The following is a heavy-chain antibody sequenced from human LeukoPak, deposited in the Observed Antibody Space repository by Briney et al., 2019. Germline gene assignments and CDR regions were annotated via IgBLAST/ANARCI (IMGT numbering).Heavy chain of an antibody. CDR3: ARGMSATSGYLELEY. CDR2: ISTSATTI. CDR1: GFTFSSYG. Sequence: GGSLRLSCAASGFTFSSYGMHWVRQAPGKGLEWVSYISTSATTIYYSDSVKGRFTISRDNSLQTLFLHMNSLRAEDTAVYYCARGMSATSGYLELEYWGQGALVTVST. D-gene: IGHD3-22*01. J-gene: IGHJ4*02. V-gene: IGHV3-48*01.